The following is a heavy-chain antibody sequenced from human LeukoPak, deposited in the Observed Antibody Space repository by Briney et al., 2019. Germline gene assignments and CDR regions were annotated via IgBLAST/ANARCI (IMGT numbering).Heavy chain of an antibody. V-gene: IGHV3-21*01. CDR3: TKNVESKTLIRRSWFDP. D-gene: IGHD2-21*01. CDR1: GFTFGSYD. CDR2: ISTGSNYI. Sequence: GGSLRLSCTASGFTFGSYDMNWVRQAPGKGLEWVSTISTGSNYIYYADSVKGRFTISRDNAKGSLYLQMSSLRAEDTAVYYCTKNVESKTLIRRSWFDPWGQGTLVTVSS. J-gene: IGHJ5*02.